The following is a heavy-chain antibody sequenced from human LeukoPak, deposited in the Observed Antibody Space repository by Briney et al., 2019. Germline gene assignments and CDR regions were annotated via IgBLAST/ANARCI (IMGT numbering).Heavy chain of an antibody. D-gene: IGHD5-12*01. CDR3: ARDVAWAWFDP. CDR1: GFTFSDYY. CDR2: INPKSGGT. V-gene: IGHV1-2*02. J-gene: IGHJ5*02. Sequence: ASVKVSCKASGFTFSDYYIHWVRQAPGQRLEWMGWINPKSGGTKYAQKFEGRVSMTRDTSISTTYMEMSRLISDDTAVYYCARDVAWAWFDPWGQGTLVTVSS.